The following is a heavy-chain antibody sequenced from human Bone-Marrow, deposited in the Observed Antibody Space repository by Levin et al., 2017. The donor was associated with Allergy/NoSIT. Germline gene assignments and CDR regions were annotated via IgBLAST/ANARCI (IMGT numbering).Heavy chain of an antibody. CDR2: IYSGGST. CDR1: GFTVSSNY. V-gene: IGHV3-53*01. D-gene: IGHD5-18*01. Sequence: GGSLRLSCAASGFTVSSNYMSWVRQAPGKGLEWVSVIYSGGSTYYADSVKGRFTISRDNSKNTLYLQMNSLRAEDTAVYYCARCARGSYGGYYYGMDVWGQGTTVTVSS. CDR3: ARCARGSYGGYYYGMDV. J-gene: IGHJ6*02.